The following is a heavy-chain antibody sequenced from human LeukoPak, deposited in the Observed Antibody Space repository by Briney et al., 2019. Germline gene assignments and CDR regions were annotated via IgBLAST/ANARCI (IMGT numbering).Heavy chain of an antibody. CDR1: GFTFSSYA. Sequence: PGGSLRLSCAASGFTFSSYAMSWVRQAPGKGLEWVSDSSGSNDNTNYADSVKGRFTISRDNSKNTLYLQMNSLRAEDTAVYYCAKDSNLSGRFPGPFDIWGQGTKVTVSS. V-gene: IGHV3-23*01. CDR3: AKDSNLSGRFPGPFDI. CDR2: SSGSNDNT. J-gene: IGHJ3*02. D-gene: IGHD1-26*01.